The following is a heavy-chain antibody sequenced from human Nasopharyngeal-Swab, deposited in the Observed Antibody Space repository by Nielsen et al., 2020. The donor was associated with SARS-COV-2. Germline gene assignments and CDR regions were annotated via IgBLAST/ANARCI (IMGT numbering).Heavy chain of an antibody. CDR2: IKQDGSEK. CDR1: GFTFSSYW. J-gene: IGHJ4*02. V-gene: IGHV3-7*01. Sequence: GESQKISCAASGFTFSSYWMSWVRQAPGKGLEWVANIKQDGSEKYYVDSVKGRFTISRDNAKNSLYLQMNSLRAEDTAVYYCARGGYSGYEYYFDYWGQGTLVTVSS. D-gene: IGHD5-12*01. CDR3: ARGGYSGYEYYFDY.